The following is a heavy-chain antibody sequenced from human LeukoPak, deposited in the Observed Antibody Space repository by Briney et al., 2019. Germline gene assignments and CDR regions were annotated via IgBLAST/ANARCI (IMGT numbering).Heavy chain of an antibody. CDR3: AKDQGDSSVLLWFGESSMSDY. V-gene: IGHV3-23*01. CDR1: GFTFSSYG. CDR2: ISGSGGST. D-gene: IGHD3-10*01. Sequence: GGSLRLSCAASGFTFSSYGMSWVRQAPGKGLEWVSAISGSGGSTYYADSVKGRFTISRDNSKNTLYLQMNSLRAEDTAVYYCAKDQGDSSVLLWFGESSMSDYWGQGTLVTVSS. J-gene: IGHJ4*02.